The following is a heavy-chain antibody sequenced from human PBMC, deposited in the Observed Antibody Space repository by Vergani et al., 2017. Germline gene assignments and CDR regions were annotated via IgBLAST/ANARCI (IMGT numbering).Heavy chain of an antibody. D-gene: IGHD6-19*01. V-gene: IGHV3-23*01. CDR3: ASLARRSGWSLGDDFDY. J-gene: IGHJ4*02. CDR1: GFTFSSYA. Sequence: EVQLLESGGGLVQPGGSLRLSCAASGFTFSSYAMSWVRQAPGKGLEWVSAISGSGGSTYYADSVKGRFTISRDNSKNTLYLQMNSLRAEDTAVYYCASLARRSGWSLGDDFDYWGQGTLVTVSS. CDR2: ISGSGGST.